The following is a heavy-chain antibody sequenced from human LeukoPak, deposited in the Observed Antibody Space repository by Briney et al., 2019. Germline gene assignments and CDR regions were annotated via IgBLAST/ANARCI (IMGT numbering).Heavy chain of an antibody. J-gene: IGHJ4*02. CDR3: ASSNYDFWSGYYTEVYYFDY. CDR2: IYYSGST. V-gene: IGHV4-39*01. D-gene: IGHD3-3*01. Sequence: SETLPLTCTVSGGSISSSSYYWGWIRQPPGKGLEWIGSIYYSGSTYYNPSLKSRVTISVDTSKSQFSLKLSSVTAADTAVYYCASSNYDFWSGYYTEVYYFDYWGQGTLVTVSS. CDR1: GGSISSSSYY.